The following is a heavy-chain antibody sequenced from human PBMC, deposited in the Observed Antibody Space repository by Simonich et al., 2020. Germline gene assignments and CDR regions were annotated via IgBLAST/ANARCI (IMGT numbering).Heavy chain of an antibody. Sequence: EVQLVESGGGVVRPGGSLRLSCAASGLTFDDYGMSWVRQAPGKGLEWVFGINWNGGSTGYADSVKGRFTIARDNAKNSLYLQMNSLRAEDTALYHCARGRNDFDYWGQGTLVTVSS. CDR1: GLTFDDYG. J-gene: IGHJ4*02. D-gene: IGHD1-1*01. V-gene: IGHV3-20*01. CDR2: INWNGGST. CDR3: ARGRNDFDY.